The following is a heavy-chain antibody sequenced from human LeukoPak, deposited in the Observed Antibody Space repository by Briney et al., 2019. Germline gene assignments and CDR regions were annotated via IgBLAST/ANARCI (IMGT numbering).Heavy chain of an antibody. CDR1: GCSISSYY. D-gene: IGHD6-19*01. Sequence: PSETLSLTCTVSGCSISSYYWNWLRQPPGNGLEWIGSFYASGSTNYNPSLKSRVSISVDKSKNQFSLKLSSLTAADTAVYYCAREKSYSSGWHPFDYWGQGTLVTVSS. V-gene: IGHV4-4*07. CDR3: AREKSYSSGWHPFDY. J-gene: IGHJ4*02. CDR2: FYASGST.